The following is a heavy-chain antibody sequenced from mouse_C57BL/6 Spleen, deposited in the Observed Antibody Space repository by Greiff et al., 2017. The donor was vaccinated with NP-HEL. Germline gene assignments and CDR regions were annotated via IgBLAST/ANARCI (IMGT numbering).Heavy chain of an antibody. CDR2: IWSGGST. CDR1: GFSLTSYG. J-gene: IGHJ1*03. V-gene: IGHV2-2*01. CDR3: ASQLGLDWYFDV. Sequence: VQLQQSGPGLVQPSQSLSITCTVSGFSLTSYGVHWVRQSPGKGLEWLGVIWSGGSTDYNAAFISRLSISKDNSKSQVFFTMNSLQADDTAIYYCASQLGLDWYFDVWGTGTTVTVSS. D-gene: IGHD4-1*02.